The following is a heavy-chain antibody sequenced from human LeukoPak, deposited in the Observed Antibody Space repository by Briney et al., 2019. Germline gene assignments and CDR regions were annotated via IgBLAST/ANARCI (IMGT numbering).Heavy chain of an antibody. D-gene: IGHD1-26*01. CDR3: ARDQVVGATGRYYYGMDV. V-gene: IGHV1-18*01. CDR1: GYTFTSYG. J-gene: IGHJ6*02. CDR2: ISAYNGNT. Sequence: ASVKVSCKASGYTFTSYGISWVRLAPGQGLEWMGWISAYNGNTNYAQKLQGRVTMTTDTSTSTAYMELRSLRSDDTAVYYCARDQVVGATGRYYYGMDVWGQGTTVTVSS.